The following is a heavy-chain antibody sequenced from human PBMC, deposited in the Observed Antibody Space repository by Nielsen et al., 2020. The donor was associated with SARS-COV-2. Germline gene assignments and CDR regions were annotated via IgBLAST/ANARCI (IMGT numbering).Heavy chain of an antibody. V-gene: IGHV3-21*01. CDR1: GFTFSRYT. CDR2: ITSSSSYI. CDR3: ARDGLTDIYYGMDV. J-gene: IGHJ6*02. D-gene: IGHD2-21*02. Sequence: GGSLRLSCAASGFTFSRYTMNWVRQAPGKGLEWVSSITSSSSYIYYADLVKGRFTISRDNAKNSLYLQMNSLRAEDTAVYYCARDGLTDIYYGMDVWGQGTTVTVSS.